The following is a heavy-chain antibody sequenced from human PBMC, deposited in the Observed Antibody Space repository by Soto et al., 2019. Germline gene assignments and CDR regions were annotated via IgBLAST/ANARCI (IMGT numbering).Heavy chain of an antibody. V-gene: IGHV3-30-3*01. CDR1: GFTFSSYA. D-gene: IGHD3-22*01. CDR3: ARDRGPSDLTKNYYDSSGYSPRGYYYGMDV. J-gene: IGHJ6*02. CDR2: ISYDGSNK. Sequence: GGSLRLSCAASGFTFSSYAMHWVRQAPGKGLEWVAVISYDGSNKYYADSVKGRFTISRDNSKNTLYLQMNSLRAEDTAVYYCARDRGPSDLTKNYYDSSGYSPRGYYYGMDVWGQGTTVTVSS.